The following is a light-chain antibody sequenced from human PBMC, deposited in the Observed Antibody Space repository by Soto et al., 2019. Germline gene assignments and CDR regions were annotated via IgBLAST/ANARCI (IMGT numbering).Light chain of an antibody. J-gene: IGKJ3*01. Sequence: DIQMTQSPSSLSAFVGDTVTINCRATDSIDRYLNWYQQKPGQAPRVLITAASTLESGVPSRFSRSGSQTDFTLTINNVQPEDFATYGCPPTYNAPFTFGPGTKVA. CDR3: PPTYNAPFT. CDR2: AAS. CDR1: DSIDRY. V-gene: IGKV1-39*01.